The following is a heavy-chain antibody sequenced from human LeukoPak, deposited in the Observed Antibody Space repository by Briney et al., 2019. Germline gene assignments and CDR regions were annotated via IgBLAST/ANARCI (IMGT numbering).Heavy chain of an antibody. V-gene: IGHV3-7*01. CDR3: ARATDY. J-gene: IGHJ4*02. CDR2: IKQDGSEK. Sequence: PRGSLRLSCAASGFTFSSYLMSWVRQAPGKGLEWVANIKQDGSEKYYVDSVKGRFTISRDNAKNSLYLQMNSLRAEDTAVYYCARATDYWGQGTLVTVSS. CDR1: GFTFSSYL.